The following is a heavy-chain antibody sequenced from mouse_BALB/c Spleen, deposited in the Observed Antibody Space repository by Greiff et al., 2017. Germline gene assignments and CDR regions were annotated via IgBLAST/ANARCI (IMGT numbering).Heavy chain of an antibody. J-gene: IGHJ3*01. V-gene: IGHV3-8*02. CDR1: GDSITSGY. CDR3: ARKYGYGSWFAY. CDR2: ISYSGST. D-gene: IGHD1-2*01. Sequence: EVKLQESGPSLVKPSQTLSLTCSVTGDSITSGYWNWIRKFPGNKLEYMGYISYSGSTYYNPSLKSRISITRDTSKNQYYLQLNSVTTEDTATYYCARKYGYGSWFAYWGQGTLVTVSA.